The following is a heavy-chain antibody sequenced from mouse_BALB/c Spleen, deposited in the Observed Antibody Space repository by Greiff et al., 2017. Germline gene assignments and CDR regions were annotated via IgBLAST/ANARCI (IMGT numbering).Heavy chain of an antibody. CDR3: ARKGTVVVYYAMDY. J-gene: IGHJ4*01. CDR2: INPSTGYT. D-gene: IGHD1-1*01. Sequence: QVQLQQSGAELAKPGASVKMSCKASGYTFTSYWMHWVKQRPGQGLEWIGYINPSTGYTEYNQKFKDKATLTADKSSSTAYMQLSSLTSEDSAVYYCARKGTVVVYYAMDYWGQGTSVTVSS. V-gene: IGHV1-7*01. CDR1: GYTFTSYW.